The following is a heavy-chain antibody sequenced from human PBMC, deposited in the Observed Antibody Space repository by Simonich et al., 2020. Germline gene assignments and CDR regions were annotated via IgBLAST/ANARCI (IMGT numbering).Heavy chain of an antibody. CDR2: ISSSSSTL. CDR1: GFTFSDYY. J-gene: IGHJ6*02. Sequence: VQLVESGGGLVKPGGSLRLSCAASGFTFSDYYMSWIRQAPGKGLGWVSNISSSSSTLYYADAVKGRFTISRDNAKNSLYLQMNSLRAEDTAVYYCASPIAAAGTSYYYYYGMDVWGQGTTVTVSS. CDR3: ASPIAAAGTSYYYYYGMDV. D-gene: IGHD6-13*01. V-gene: IGHV3-11*04.